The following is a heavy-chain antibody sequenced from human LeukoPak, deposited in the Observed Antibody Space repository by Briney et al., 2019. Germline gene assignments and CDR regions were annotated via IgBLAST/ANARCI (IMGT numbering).Heavy chain of an antibody. V-gene: IGHV4-59*01. CDR2: IYYSGST. Sequence: SETLSLTCTVSGGSINSYYWNWIRQPPGKGLEWIRYIYYSGSTNYNPSLKSRVTISVYTSKNQFSLKLSSVTAADTAVYYCARLKYYYDSSGYRAEYFQHWGQGTLVTVSS. J-gene: IGHJ1*01. D-gene: IGHD3-22*01. CDR1: GGSINSYY. CDR3: ARLKYYYDSSGYRAEYFQH.